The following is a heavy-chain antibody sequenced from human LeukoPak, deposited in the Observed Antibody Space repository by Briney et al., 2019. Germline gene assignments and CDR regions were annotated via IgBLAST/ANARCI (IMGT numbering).Heavy chain of an antibody. CDR1: GYTFTGYY. CDR2: INPNSGGT. Sequence: ASVKVSCKASGYTFTGYYMHWVRQAPGQGLEWMGWINPNSGGTNYAQKFQGRVTMTRDTSISTAYMELSRLRSGDTAVYYCARLNYGGSYGCGNRYFDYWGQGTLVTVSS. CDR3: ARLNYGGSYGCGNRYFDY. J-gene: IGHJ4*02. V-gene: IGHV1-2*02. D-gene: IGHD5-18*01.